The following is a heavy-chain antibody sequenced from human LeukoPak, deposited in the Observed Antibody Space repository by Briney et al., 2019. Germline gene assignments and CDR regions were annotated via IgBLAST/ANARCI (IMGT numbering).Heavy chain of an antibody. J-gene: IGHJ4*02. Sequence: GASVKVSCKASGGTFSSYAISWVRQAPGQGLEWMGGIIPIFGTANYAQKFQGRVTITADKSTSTAYMELSSLRSEDTAVYYCARDYGSGSYFDYWSQGTLVTVSS. V-gene: IGHV1-69*06. CDR3: ARDYGSGSYFDY. CDR1: GGTFSSYA. D-gene: IGHD3-10*01. CDR2: IIPIFGTA.